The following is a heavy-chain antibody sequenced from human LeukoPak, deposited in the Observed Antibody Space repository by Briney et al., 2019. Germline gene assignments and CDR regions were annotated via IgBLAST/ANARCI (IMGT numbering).Heavy chain of an antibody. CDR2: INPSGGST. J-gene: IGHJ4*01. CDR3: ARERDYKFDY. D-gene: IGHD4-11*01. V-gene: IGHV1-46*01. Sequence: MGKINPSGGSTSYAQHFQGRVTMTRDTSTSTVYMELSSLRSEGTAVYFCARERDYKFDYWGHGALVTVSS.